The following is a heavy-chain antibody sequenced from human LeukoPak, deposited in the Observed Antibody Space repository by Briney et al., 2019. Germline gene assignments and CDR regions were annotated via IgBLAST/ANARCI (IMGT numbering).Heavy chain of an antibody. CDR1: GFTFSSHW. D-gene: IGHD6-13*01. V-gene: IGHV3-74*01. Sequence: GGSLRLSCEASGFTFSSHWMHWVRQAPGKGLVWVSRINSDGSSTSYADSVKGRFTISRDNAKNTVYLQMNSLRAEDSAEYYCARALASGATYWGQGTLVTVSA. CDR3: ARALASGATY. J-gene: IGHJ4*02. CDR2: INSDGSST.